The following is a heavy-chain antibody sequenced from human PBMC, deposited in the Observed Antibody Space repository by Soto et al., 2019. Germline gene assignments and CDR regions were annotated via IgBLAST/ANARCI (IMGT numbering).Heavy chain of an antibody. D-gene: IGHD5-12*01. CDR1: GYTFTSYG. CDR2: ISAYNGNT. J-gene: IGHJ6*03. CDR3: ARAATGYDPYYYYYYMDV. V-gene: IGHV1-18*01. Sequence: GASVKVSCKASGYTFTSYGISWVRQAPGQGLEWMGWISAYNGNTNYAQKLQGRVTMTTDTSTSTAYMELRSLRSDDTAVYYCARAATGYDPYYYYYYMDVWGKGTTVTVSS.